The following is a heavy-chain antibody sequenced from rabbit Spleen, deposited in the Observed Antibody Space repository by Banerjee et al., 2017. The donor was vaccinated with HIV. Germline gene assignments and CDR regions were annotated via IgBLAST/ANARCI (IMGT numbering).Heavy chain of an antibody. CDR2: IDNGDGST. D-gene: IGHD4-1*01. J-gene: IGHJ3*01. Sequence: QEQLVESGGGLVQPEGSLTLTCKASGFDFSSNAMCWVRQAPGTGPEWITCIDNGDGSTYYASWVNGRFTISRSTSLNTVTLQMTSLTAADTATYFCARDGISFVSSGWGLTRLDLWGPGTLVTVS. V-gene: IGHV1S47*01. CDR3: ARDGISFVSSGWGLTRLDL. CDR1: GFDFSSNA.